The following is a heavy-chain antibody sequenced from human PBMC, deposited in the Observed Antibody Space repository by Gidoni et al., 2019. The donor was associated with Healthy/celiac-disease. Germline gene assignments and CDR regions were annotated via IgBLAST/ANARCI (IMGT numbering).Heavy chain of an antibody. CDR1: GFTFDDYA. V-gene: IGHV3-9*01. J-gene: IGHJ4*02. CDR2: ISWNSGSI. CDR3: AKEVSMQGGYPFDY. D-gene: IGHD5-12*01. Sequence: EVQLVESGGGLVQPGRSLRLSCAASGFTFDDYAMHWVRQAPGKGLGWVSGISWNSGSIGYADSVKGRFTISRDNAKNSLYLQMNSLRAEDTALYYCAKEVSMQGGYPFDYWGQGTLVTVSS.